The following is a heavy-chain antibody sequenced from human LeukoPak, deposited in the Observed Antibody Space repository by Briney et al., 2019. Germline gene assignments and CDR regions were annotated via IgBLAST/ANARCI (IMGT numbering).Heavy chain of an antibody. Sequence: PSETLSLTCTVSGGSISSYYWSWIRQPPGKGLEWIGYIYYSGSTNYNPSLKSRVTISVDTSKNQFSLKLSSVTAADTAVYYCASSRPHGSGSHDYWGQGTLVTVSS. CDR1: GGSISSYY. CDR2: IYYSGST. J-gene: IGHJ4*02. V-gene: IGHV4-59*08. D-gene: IGHD3-10*01. CDR3: ASSRPHGSGSHDY.